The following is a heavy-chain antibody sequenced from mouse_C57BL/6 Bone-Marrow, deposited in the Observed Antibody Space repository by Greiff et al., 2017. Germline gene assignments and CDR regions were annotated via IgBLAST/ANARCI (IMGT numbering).Heavy chain of an antibody. D-gene: IGHD1-1*01. CDR1: GFTFSDFY. V-gene: IGHV7-1*01. CDR2: SRNKANDYTT. CDR3: ARGGGSSYAMDY. Sequence: EVKLVESGGGLVQSGRSLRLSCATSGFTFSDFYMEWVRQAPGTGLEWIAASRNKANDYTTEYSASVKGRFIVSRDTSQSILYLQMNALRAEDTAIYYCARGGGSSYAMDYWGQGTSVTVSS. J-gene: IGHJ4*01.